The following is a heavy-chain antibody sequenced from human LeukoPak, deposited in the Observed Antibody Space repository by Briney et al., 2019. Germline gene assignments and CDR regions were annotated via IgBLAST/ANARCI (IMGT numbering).Heavy chain of an antibody. CDR1: GFTFSSYA. Sequence: GGSLRLSCAASGFTFSSYAMSWVRQAPGKGLEWVSAISGSTGSTYYADSVKGRFTISRDNSKNTLYLQMRSLRAEDTAVYYCAKDGERGSYSYFDYWGQGTLVTVSS. J-gene: IGHJ4*02. V-gene: IGHV3-23*01. D-gene: IGHD1-26*01. CDR3: AKDGERGSYSYFDY. CDR2: ISGSTGST.